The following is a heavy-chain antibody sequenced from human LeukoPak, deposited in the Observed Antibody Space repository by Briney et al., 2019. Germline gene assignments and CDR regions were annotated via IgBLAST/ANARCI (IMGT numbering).Heavy chain of an antibody. J-gene: IGHJ5*02. V-gene: IGHV4-39*01. Sequence: SETLSLTCTVSGCSISSSSYYWGWIRQPPGEGLEWIGSIYYSGSTYYNPSLKSRVTISVDTSKNQFSLKLSSVTAADTAVYYCAGRGITIFGVVYSEFWFDPWGQGTLVTVSS. CDR1: GCSISSSSYY. CDR2: IYYSGST. D-gene: IGHD3-3*01. CDR3: AGRGITIFGVVYSEFWFDP.